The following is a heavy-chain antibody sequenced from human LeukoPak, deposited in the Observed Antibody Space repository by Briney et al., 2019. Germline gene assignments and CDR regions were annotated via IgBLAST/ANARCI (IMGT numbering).Heavy chain of an antibody. V-gene: IGHV4-61*01. CDR2: IYYSGST. CDR3: ARDPSGYFNY. CDR1: GGSVSSGNYY. D-gene: IGHD3-22*01. Sequence: SETLSLTCTVSGGSVSSGNYYWSWIRQPPGKGLEWIGYIYYSGSTNYNPSLKSRVTISVDTSKNQFSLKLSSVTAADTAVYYCARDPSGYFNYWGQGTLATVSS. J-gene: IGHJ4*02.